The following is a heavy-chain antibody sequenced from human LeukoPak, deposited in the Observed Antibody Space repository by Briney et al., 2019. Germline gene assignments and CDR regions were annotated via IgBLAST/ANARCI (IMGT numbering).Heavy chain of an antibody. CDR2: ISYDGSNK. J-gene: IGHJ3*02. CDR1: GFTFSSYA. CDR3: AREDYYYDSSGYSSGAFDI. D-gene: IGHD3-22*01. Sequence: QPGGSLRLSCAASGFTFSSYAMHWVRQAPGKGLEWVAVISYDGSNKYYADSVKGRFTISRDNSKNTLYLQMNSLRAEDTAVYYCAREDYYYDSSGYSSGAFDIWGQGTMVTVSS. V-gene: IGHV3-30*04.